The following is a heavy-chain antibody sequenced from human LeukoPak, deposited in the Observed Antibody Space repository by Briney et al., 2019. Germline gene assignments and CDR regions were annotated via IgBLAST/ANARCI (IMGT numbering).Heavy chain of an antibody. Sequence: GGSLRLSCAASGFTFSSYAMNWVRQAPGKGLEWVSTISGSSGRTYYAASVKGRFTISRDNSKNTLYLQMNSLRAEDTAVYYCARVYDNWNDGVWDYWGQGTLVTVSS. CDR3: ARVYDNWNDGVWDY. CDR1: GFTFSSYA. J-gene: IGHJ4*02. CDR2: ISGSSGRT. D-gene: IGHD1-20*01. V-gene: IGHV3-23*01.